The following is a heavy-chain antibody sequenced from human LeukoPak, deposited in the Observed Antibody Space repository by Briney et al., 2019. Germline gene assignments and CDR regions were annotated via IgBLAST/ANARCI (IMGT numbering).Heavy chain of an antibody. CDR2: ISAYNGNT. CDR1: GYIFPSFG. V-gene: IGHV1-18*01. Sequence: EASVKVSCKASGYIFPSFGISWVRQAPGQGLEWMGWISAYNGNTHFARKLQGRVTMTTDTSTRTAYMELRSLTFDDTAVYYCARDRRPRRNGHYYYRNGMDVWGQGTPVTVSS. J-gene: IGHJ6*02. CDR3: ARDRRPRRNGHYYYRNGMDV. D-gene: IGHD1-14*01.